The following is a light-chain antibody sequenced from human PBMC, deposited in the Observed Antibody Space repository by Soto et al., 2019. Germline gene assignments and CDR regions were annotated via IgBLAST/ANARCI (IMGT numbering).Light chain of an antibody. CDR1: SSNIGAGYD. CDR2: GNS. J-gene: IGLJ1*01. V-gene: IGLV1-40*01. CDR3: QSYDSSLSGSSYV. Sequence: QLVLTQPPSVSGAPGQRVTISCTGSSSNIGAGYDVYWYQQLPGTAPKLLIYGNSNRPSGVPDRFSGSKSGTSASLAITGLQAEDEADYYCQSYDSSLSGSSYVFGTGTKVTVL.